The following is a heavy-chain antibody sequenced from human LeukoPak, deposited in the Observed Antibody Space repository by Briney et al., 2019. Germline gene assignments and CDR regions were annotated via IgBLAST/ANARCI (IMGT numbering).Heavy chain of an antibody. CDR2: TYYRSKWYN. V-gene: IGHV6-1*01. CDR1: GDSVSSNSAA. J-gene: IGHJ4*02. CDR3: ARESFRSSGWYALKGTIDY. D-gene: IGHD6-19*01. Sequence: SQTLSLTCAISGDSVSSNSAAWNWIRQSPSRGLEWLGRTYYRSKWYNDYAVSVKSRITINPDTSKNQFSLQLNSVTPEDTAVYYCARESFRSSGWYALKGTIDYWGQGTLVTVSS.